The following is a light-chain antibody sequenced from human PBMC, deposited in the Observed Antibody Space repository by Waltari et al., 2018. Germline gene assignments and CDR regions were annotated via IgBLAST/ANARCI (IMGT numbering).Light chain of an antibody. CDR2: DVS. Sequence: QSALTQPRSVSGSLGQSATIFCTGTSGDIGSYNHVSWYRQLPRKAPERLLYDVSERAPGVPHRFSGSKSGTTASLTISGLQADDEAHYFCLSYAGSYTGVFGGGTKLTVL. CDR1: SGDIGSYNH. CDR3: LSYAGSYTGV. J-gene: IGLJ2*01. V-gene: IGLV2-11*01.